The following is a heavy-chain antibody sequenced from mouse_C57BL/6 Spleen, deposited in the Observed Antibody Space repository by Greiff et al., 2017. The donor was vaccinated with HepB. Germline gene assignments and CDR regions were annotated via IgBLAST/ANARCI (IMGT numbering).Heavy chain of an antibody. Sequence: EVMLVESGGDLVKPGGSLKLSCAASGFTFSSYGMSWVRQTPDKRLEWVATISSGGSYTYYPDSVKGRITISRDNAKNTLYLQMSSLTSEDTAMYYCGRHEQEYYFDYWGQGSTLTVSS. CDR2: ISSGGSYT. V-gene: IGHV5-6*01. CDR3: GRHEQEYYFDY. J-gene: IGHJ2*01. CDR1: GFTFSSYG.